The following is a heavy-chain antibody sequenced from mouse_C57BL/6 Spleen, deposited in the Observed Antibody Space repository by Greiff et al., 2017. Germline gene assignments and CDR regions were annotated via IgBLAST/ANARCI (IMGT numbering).Heavy chain of an antibody. Sequence: VQLQQSGAELVRPGASVTLSCKASGYTFTDYEMHWVKQTPVHGLEWIGAIDPETGGTAYNQKFKGKAILTADKSSSTAYMELRSLTSEDSAVYYCTRHYGSPYWYCDVWGTGTTVTVSS. J-gene: IGHJ1*03. V-gene: IGHV1-15*01. D-gene: IGHD1-1*01. CDR2: IDPETGGT. CDR3: TRHYGSPYWYCDV. CDR1: GYTFTDYE.